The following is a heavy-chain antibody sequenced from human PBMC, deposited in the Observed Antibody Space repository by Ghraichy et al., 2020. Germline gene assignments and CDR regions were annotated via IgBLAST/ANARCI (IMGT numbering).Heavy chain of an antibody. CDR2: IIPVFGKT. Sequence: SVKVSCKTSGGNFSTYVISWVRQAPGQGLEWMGGIIPVFGKTNYAQKFQGRVTITADESTSTVYVELSSLRSDDTAVYYCARDVIWQQVPVRGYFDYWGQGTLVTVSS. J-gene: IGHJ4*02. CDR1: GGNFSTYV. CDR3: ARDVIWQQVPVRGYFDY. D-gene: IGHD6-13*01. V-gene: IGHV1-69*13.